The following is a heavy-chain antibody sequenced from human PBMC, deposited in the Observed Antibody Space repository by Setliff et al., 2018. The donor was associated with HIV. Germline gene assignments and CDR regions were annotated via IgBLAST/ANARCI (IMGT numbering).Heavy chain of an antibody. J-gene: IGHJ4*02. CDR1: GFIFGNYA. V-gene: IGHV3-23*01. Sequence: PGGSLRLSCAAFGFIFGNYAISWARQALGKGLEWVSVLSGSGGSTYYADSVKGRFTISRGNSKNTLYLQMNSLRAEDTAIYYCAKTANLIVLMVYALSWGQGTLVTVSS. D-gene: IGHD2-8*01. CDR3: AKTANLIVLMVYALS. CDR2: LSGSGGST.